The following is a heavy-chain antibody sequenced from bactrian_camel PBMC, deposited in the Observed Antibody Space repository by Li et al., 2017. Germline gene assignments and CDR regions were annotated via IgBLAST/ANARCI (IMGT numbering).Heavy chain of an antibody. V-gene: IGHV3S67*01. CDR1: GYTDDGHC. CDR2: IGSDRAT. D-gene: IGHD3*01. CDR3: ATGEGFDCSGAYCSLHY. J-gene: IGHJ4*01. Sequence: VQLVESGGGSVRAGTSLTLTCVTSGYTDDGHCMGWFRQVPGKQREKVALIGSDRATHYSQSVKGRFTISRDNAKNTVYLQMNRLKSEDTALYFCATGEGFDCSGAYCSLHYWGQGTQVTVS.